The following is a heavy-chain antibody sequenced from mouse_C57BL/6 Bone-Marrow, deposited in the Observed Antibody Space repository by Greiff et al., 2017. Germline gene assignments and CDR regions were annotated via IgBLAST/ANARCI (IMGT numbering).Heavy chain of an antibody. J-gene: IGHJ3*01. V-gene: IGHV1-64*01. CDR1: GYTFTSYW. D-gene: IGHD4-1*01. CDR3: ARYQLTGSSWFAY. CDR2: IHPNSGST. Sequence: QVQLQQPGTELVKPGASVKLSCKASGYTFTSYWMHWVKQRPGQGLEWIGMIHPNSGSTNYNEKFKSKATLTVDKSSSTAYMQLSSLTSEDSAVYYCARYQLTGSSWFAYWGQGTLVTVSA.